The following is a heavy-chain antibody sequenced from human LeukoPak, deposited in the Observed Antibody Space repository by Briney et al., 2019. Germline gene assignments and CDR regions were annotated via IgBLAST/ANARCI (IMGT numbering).Heavy chain of an antibody. V-gene: IGHV3-7*01. J-gene: IGHJ5*02. CDR3: ASAKRAGNYVGWFDP. CDR1: GFTFSSYW. Sequence: GGSLRLSCAASGFTFSSYWMSWVRQAPGKGLEWVANIKQDGSEKYYVDSVKGRFTISRDNAKNSLYLQMNSLRAEDTAVYYCASAKRAGNYVGWFDPWGQGTLVTVSS. CDR2: IKQDGSEK. D-gene: IGHD4-23*01.